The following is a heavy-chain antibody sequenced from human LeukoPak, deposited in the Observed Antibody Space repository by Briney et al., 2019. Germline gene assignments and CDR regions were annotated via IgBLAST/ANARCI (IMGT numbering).Heavy chain of an antibody. CDR2: IGSSSSYI. CDR3: ARETPSGIAAANGFDY. D-gene: IGHD6-13*01. J-gene: IGHJ4*02. CDR1: GFTFSSYS. Sequence: GGSLRLSCAASGFTFSSYSMNWVRQAPGKGLEWVSSIGSSSSYIYYADSVKGRFTISRDNAKNSLYLQMNSLRAEDTAVYYCARETPSGIAAANGFDYWGQGTLVTVSS. V-gene: IGHV3-21*01.